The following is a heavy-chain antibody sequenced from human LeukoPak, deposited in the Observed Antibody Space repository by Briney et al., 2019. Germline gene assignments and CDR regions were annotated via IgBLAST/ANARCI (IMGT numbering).Heavy chain of an antibody. D-gene: IGHD1-26*01. V-gene: IGHV4-4*09. Sequence: PSETLSLTCTVFGGSISTYYWSWIRQPPGKGLEWIGCIYTSGSTTYSPSLKSRVTMLIDTSRNQFSLKLTSVTAADTAVYYCARPQHTGSTNAFEIWGQGKMVAVSS. CDR2: IYTSGST. CDR3: ARPQHTGSTNAFEI. J-gene: IGHJ3*02. CDR1: GGSISTYY.